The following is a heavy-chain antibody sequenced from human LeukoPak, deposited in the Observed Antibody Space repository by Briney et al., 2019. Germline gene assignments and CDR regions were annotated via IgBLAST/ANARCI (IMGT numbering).Heavy chain of an antibody. CDR1: GFTFSSYG. J-gene: IGHJ6*03. V-gene: IGHV3-30*18. CDR3: AKEGSGYYYNYYYYYMDV. CDR2: ISYDGSNK. D-gene: IGHD3-22*01. Sequence: GGSLRLSCAASGFTFSSYGMHWVRQAPGKGLEWVAVISYDGSNKYYADSVKGRFTISRDNSKNTLYLQMNSLRAEDTAVYYCAKEGSGYYYNYYYYYMDVWGKGTTVTVSS.